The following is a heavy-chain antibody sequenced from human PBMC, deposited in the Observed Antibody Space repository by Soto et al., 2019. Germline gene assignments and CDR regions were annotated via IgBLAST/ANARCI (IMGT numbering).Heavy chain of an antibody. J-gene: IGHJ4*02. CDR2: ISGSGGST. V-gene: IGHV3-23*01. D-gene: IGHD6-19*01. CDR3: AKLDIGHSSGWPDY. CDR1: GFTFSSYA. Sequence: GGSLRLSCAASGFTFSSYAMSWVRQAPGKGLEWVSAISGSGGSTYYADSVKGRFTISRDNSKNTLYLQMNSLRAEDTAVYYCAKLDIGHSSGWPDYWGQGTLVTVSS.